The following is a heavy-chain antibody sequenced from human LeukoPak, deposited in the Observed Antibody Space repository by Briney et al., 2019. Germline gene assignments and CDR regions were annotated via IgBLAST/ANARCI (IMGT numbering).Heavy chain of an antibody. CDR3: AKDYYGDYGGLDY. CDR2: ISWNSGSI. Sequence: GGSLRLSCAASGFTIDDYAMHWVRQAPGKGLEWVSGISWNSGSIGYADSVKGRFTISRDNAKNSLYLQMNSLRAEDTALYYCAKDYYGDYGGLDYWGQGTLVTVSS. D-gene: IGHD4-17*01. J-gene: IGHJ4*02. CDR1: GFTIDDYA. V-gene: IGHV3-9*01.